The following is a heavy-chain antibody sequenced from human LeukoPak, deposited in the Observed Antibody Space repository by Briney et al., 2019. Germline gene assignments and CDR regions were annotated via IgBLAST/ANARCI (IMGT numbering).Heavy chain of an antibody. J-gene: IGHJ6*03. Sequence: PGGSLRLSCAASGFTFDDYGMSWVRQAPGKGLEWVSGINWNGGSTGYADSVKGRFTISRDNAKNSLYLQMNSLRAEDTAVYYCARVEGLARIAARRGRDYYYYYMDVWGKGTTVTVSS. CDR3: ARVEGLARIAARRGRDYYYYYMDV. CDR2: INWNGGST. D-gene: IGHD6-6*01. V-gene: IGHV3-20*04. CDR1: GFTFDDYG.